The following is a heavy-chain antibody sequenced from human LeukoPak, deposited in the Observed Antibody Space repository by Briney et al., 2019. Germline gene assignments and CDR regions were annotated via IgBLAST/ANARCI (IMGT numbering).Heavy chain of an antibody. Sequence: ASVKVSCKASGYTFTGYYMHWVRQAPGQGLEWMGRINPNSGGTNYAQKFQGRVTMTRDTSISTAYMDLSRLRSDDTAVYYCARDPHGGGYDYWGQGTLVTVSS. CDR3: ARDPHGGGYDY. D-gene: IGHD3-16*01. CDR1: GYTFTGYY. CDR2: INPNSGGT. J-gene: IGHJ4*02. V-gene: IGHV1-2*06.